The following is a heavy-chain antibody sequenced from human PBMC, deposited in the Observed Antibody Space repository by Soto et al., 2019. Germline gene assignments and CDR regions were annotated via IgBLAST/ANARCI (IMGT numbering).Heavy chain of an antibody. CDR2: INSYNANT. V-gene: IGHV1-18*01. Sequence: GASVKVSCKASGYTFTNYGISWVRQAPGQGLEWMGWINSYNANTNHAQKFEGRVTMTKDTTTSTAYLEVRSLRFDDTAVYYCGRERQWEPVLYWGQGPPATVSS. D-gene: IGHD1-26*01. CDR1: GYTFTNYG. J-gene: IGHJ4*02. CDR3: GRERQWEPVLY.